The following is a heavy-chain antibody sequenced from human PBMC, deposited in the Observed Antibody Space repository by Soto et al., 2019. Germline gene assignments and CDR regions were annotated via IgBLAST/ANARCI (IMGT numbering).Heavy chain of an antibody. CDR3: ARGVSCGGDCYRD. Sequence: ASVQVSCKASGYTFTSYDINWVRQATGQGLEWMGWMSPNSGNAGYAQKFQGRVTMTRNTSIGTAYMELSSLRSEDTGLYYCARGVSCGGDCYRDWGQGTPVTVSS. D-gene: IGHD2-21*02. J-gene: IGHJ4*02. CDR2: MSPNSGNA. CDR1: GYTFTSYD. V-gene: IGHV1-8*01.